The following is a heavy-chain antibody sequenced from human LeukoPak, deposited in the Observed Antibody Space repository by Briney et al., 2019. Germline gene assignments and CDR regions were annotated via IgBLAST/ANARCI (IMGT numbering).Heavy chain of an antibody. CDR3: ARPRGDGYILGFDY. V-gene: IGHV3-30*04. Sequence: GRSLRLSCAASGFTFSSYAMHWVRQAPGKGLEWVAVISYDGSNKYYADSVKGRFTISRDNSKNTLYLQMNSLRAEDTAVYYCARPRGDGYILGFDYWGQGTLVTVSS. CDR2: ISYDGSNK. J-gene: IGHJ4*02. CDR1: GFTFSSYA. D-gene: IGHD5-24*01.